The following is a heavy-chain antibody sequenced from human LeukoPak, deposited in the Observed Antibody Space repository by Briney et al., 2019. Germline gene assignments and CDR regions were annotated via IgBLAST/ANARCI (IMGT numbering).Heavy chain of an antibody. J-gene: IGHJ6*02. CDR1: GYTFTSYD. CDR2: MNPNSGNT. Sequence: ASVKVSCKASGYTFTSYDINWVRQATGQGLEWMGWMNPNSGNTGYAQKFQGRVTMTRNTSISTAYMELSSLRSEDTAVYYCARSGLPMVRGVIIKSYYYYGVDVWGQGTTVTVSS. CDR3: ARSGLPMVRGVIIKSYYYYGVDV. D-gene: IGHD3-10*01. V-gene: IGHV1-8*01.